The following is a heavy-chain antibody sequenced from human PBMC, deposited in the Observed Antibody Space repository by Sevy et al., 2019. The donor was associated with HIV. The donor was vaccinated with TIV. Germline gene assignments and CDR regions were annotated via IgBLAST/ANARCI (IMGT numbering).Heavy chain of an antibody. CDR1: GYIFINYD. CDR2: INPDTGDK. J-gene: IGHJ4*02. D-gene: IGHD6-19*01. Sequence: ASVKVSCKASGYIFINYDITWVRQAPGQGLEWMGRINPDTGDKSYAQKFQGRVTMTEDTSSLTAYMELSSLTSDDAGVYYCARGRGPGSGWSDLEYWAQGTLVTVSS. CDR3: ARGRGPGSGWSDLEY. V-gene: IGHV1-8*01.